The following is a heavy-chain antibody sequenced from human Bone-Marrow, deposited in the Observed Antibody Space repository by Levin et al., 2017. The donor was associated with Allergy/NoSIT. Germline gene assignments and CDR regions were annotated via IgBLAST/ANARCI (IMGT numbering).Heavy chain of an antibody. Sequence: ASVKVSCKASGARGSFSGYALSWVRQAPGQGLEWVGGIIPVSATANYAQRLRGRVTISADKSTNTVHMKLSSLRSDDTAVYYCAAAYCITTSCLNDFWDQGTLVTVSS. CDR1: GARGSFSGYA. CDR3: AAAYCITTSCLNDF. V-gene: IGHV1-69*06. CDR2: IIPVSATA. J-gene: IGHJ4*02. D-gene: IGHD3-10*01.